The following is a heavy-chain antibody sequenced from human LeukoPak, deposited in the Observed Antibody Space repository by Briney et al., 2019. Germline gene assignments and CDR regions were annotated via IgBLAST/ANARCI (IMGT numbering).Heavy chain of an antibody. Sequence: SETLSLTCTVSGGSISSSSYYWGWIRQPPGKGLEWIGSIYYSGSTYYNPSLKSRVTISVDTSKNQFSLKLSSVTAADTAVYYCARGRGYEATYGVDVWGQGTTVTVSS. V-gene: IGHV4-39*07. CDR2: IYYSGST. D-gene: IGHD5-12*01. CDR1: GGSISSSSYY. J-gene: IGHJ6*02. CDR3: ARGRGYEATYGVDV.